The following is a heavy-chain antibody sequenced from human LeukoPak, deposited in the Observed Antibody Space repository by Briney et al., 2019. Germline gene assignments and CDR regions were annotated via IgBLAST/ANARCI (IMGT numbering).Heavy chain of an antibody. J-gene: IGHJ4*02. V-gene: IGHV4-39*06. CDR2: IYYSGST. CDR1: GGSISSSSYY. CDR3: AREPYRAGPETDFDY. D-gene: IGHD4-11*01. Sequence: SETLSLTCTVSGGSISSSSYYWGWIRQPPGKGLEWIGSIYYSGSTYYNPSLKSRVTISVDTSKNQFPLKLSSVTAADTAVYYCAREPYRAGPETDFDYWGQGTLVTVSS.